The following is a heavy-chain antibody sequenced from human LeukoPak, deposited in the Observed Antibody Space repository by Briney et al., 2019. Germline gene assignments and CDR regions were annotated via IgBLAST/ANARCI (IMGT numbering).Heavy chain of an antibody. Sequence: ASVKVSCKASGYTFTGYYMHWVRQAPGQGLEWMGWINPNSGGTNYAQKFQGRVTMTRDTSISTAYMGLSRLRSDGTAVYYCARDRGYSYSDIWYFDLWGRGTLVTVSS. J-gene: IGHJ2*01. CDR3: ARDRGYSYSDIWYFDL. CDR2: INPNSGGT. CDR1: GYTFTGYY. V-gene: IGHV1-2*02. D-gene: IGHD5-18*01.